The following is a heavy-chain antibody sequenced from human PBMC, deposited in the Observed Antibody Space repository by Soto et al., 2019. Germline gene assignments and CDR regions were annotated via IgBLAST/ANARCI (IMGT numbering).Heavy chain of an antibody. V-gene: IGHV4-30-4*01. CDR3: ARNGELGLSFDY. CDR2: IYYTGST. CDR1: GGSISSGDYY. J-gene: IGHJ4*02. Sequence: QVQLQESGPGLVKPSQTLSLICTVSGGSISSGDYYWSWIRQPPGKGLEWIGYIYYTGSTYYNPSLKSRVTMSLDTSKNQFSLILSSVTAADTAVYYCARNGELGLSFDYWGQGTLVTVSS. D-gene: IGHD1-26*01.